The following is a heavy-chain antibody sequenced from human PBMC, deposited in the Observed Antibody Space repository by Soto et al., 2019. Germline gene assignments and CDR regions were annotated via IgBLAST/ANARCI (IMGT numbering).Heavy chain of an antibody. J-gene: IGHJ5*02. D-gene: IGHD2-15*01. CDR2: ISGSGGST. V-gene: IGHV3-23*01. Sequence: LRLSCAASGFTFSSYAMSWVRQAPGKGLEWVSAISGSGGSTYYADSVKGRFTISRDNSENTLYLQMNSLRAKDTAVYYCAKDPYCSGGSCYYNWFDPWGQGTLVTVSS. CDR3: AKDPYCSGGSCYYNWFDP. CDR1: GFTFSSYA.